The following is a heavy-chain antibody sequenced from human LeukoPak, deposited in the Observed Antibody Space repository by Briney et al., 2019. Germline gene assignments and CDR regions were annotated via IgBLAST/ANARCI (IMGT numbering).Heavy chain of an antibody. D-gene: IGHD3-3*01. CDR2: ISGSGGST. Sequence: GGSLRLSCAASGFTFSSYAMSWVRQAPGKGLEWRSAISGSGGSTYYADSVKGRFTISRDNSKNTLYLQMNSLRAEDTAVYYCAKGNYDFWSGLDYWGQGTLVTVSS. CDR1: GFTFSSYA. CDR3: AKGNYDFWSGLDY. V-gene: IGHV3-23*01. J-gene: IGHJ4*02.